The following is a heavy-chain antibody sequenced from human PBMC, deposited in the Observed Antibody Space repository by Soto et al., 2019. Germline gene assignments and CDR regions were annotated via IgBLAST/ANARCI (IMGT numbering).Heavy chain of an antibody. D-gene: IGHD3-10*01. CDR3: ATLRGLGEVSPYFDF. Sequence: QVQLQESGPGLLKPSETLSLTCTVSYASINNYHWTWIRQPPGKGLEWIAYIYYTGTTNFNPSLQGRGPLAMDTSKNQSSLTLRSVTAADTAVYYFATLRGLGEVSPYFDFWGLGTLVTVSS. CDR1: YASINNYH. V-gene: IGHV4-59*08. J-gene: IGHJ4*02. CDR2: IYYTGTT.